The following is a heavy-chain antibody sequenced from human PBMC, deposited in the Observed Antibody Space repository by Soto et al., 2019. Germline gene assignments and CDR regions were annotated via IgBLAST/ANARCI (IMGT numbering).Heavy chain of an antibody. D-gene: IGHD3-10*01. Sequence: EVQLVESGGGLVQPGRSLRLSCVTSGFTFDDYAMHWFRQAPGKGLEWASGVSWDSDTMGYADSVKGRFSISRDSAKKSLYLQINSLSPEDTALYYCAKVGGLGSYYGWGMDVWGQGTTVTVSS. CDR3: AKVGGLGSYYGWGMDV. V-gene: IGHV3-9*01. CDR2: VSWDSDTM. CDR1: GFTFDDYA. J-gene: IGHJ6*02.